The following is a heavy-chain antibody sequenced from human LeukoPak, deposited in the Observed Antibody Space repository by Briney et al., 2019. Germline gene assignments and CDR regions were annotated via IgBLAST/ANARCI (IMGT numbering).Heavy chain of an antibody. D-gene: IGHD3-10*01. CDR3: ARDGLWFGASFYYGMDV. CDR2: IYYSGST. J-gene: IGHJ6*04. V-gene: IGHV4-59*01. CDR1: GGSISSYY. Sequence: SETLSLTCSVPGGSISSYYWSWIRQPPGEGLGWVGYIYYSGSTNYNPSLQSRVTISVDTSKNQFSLKLSSVTAADTAVYYCARDGLWFGASFYYGMDVWGKGTTVTVSS.